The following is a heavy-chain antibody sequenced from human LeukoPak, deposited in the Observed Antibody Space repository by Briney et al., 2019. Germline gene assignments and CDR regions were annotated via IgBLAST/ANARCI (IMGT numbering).Heavy chain of an antibody. V-gene: IGHV1-69*04. Sequence: VKVSCKASGGTFSSYAISWVRQAPGQGLEWMGRIIPILGIANYAQKFQGRVTITADKSTSTAYMELSSLRSENTAVYYCASRGYYYGSGSIYYYYGMDVWGQGTTVTVSS. J-gene: IGHJ6*02. CDR3: ASRGYYYGSGSIYYYYGMDV. D-gene: IGHD3-10*01. CDR1: GGTFSSYA. CDR2: IIPILGIA.